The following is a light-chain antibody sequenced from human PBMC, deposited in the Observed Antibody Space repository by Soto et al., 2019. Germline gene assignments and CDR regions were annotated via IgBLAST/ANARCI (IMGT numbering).Light chain of an antibody. CDR3: QQSYNWPRT. CDR1: QSVSSY. CDR2: DAF. V-gene: IGKV3-11*01. Sequence: EIVLTQSPATLSLSPGEXATLSCRASQSVSSYLGWYQQKPGQAPRLLIYDAFNRATGIPARFSGSGSGTDFTLTISSLEPEDVAVYYCQQSYNWPRTFGQGTKVDIK. J-gene: IGKJ1*01.